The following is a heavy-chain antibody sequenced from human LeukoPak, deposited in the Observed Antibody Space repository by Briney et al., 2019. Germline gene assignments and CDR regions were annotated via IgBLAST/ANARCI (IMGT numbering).Heavy chain of an antibody. J-gene: IGHJ3*02. CDR3: ARGVYALDI. V-gene: IGHV3-7*03. CDR2: INEDGSEM. Sequence: GGSLRLSCTTSGFTFGDYAMSWVRQAPGKGLEWVANINEDGSEMYHVDSVKGRFTISRDNTKNSLFLQMNSLRAEDTAVYYCARGVYALDIWGQGTMVTVSS. CDR1: GFTFGDYA.